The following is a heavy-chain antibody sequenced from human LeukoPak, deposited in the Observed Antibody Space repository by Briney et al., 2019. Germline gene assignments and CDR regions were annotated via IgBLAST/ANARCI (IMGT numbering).Heavy chain of an antibody. J-gene: IGHJ4*02. CDR2: INSDGSST. V-gene: IGHV3-74*01. Sequence: GGSLRLSCAASGFTFSSYCMHWVRQATGGGLVWVSRINSDGSSTSYADSVKGRFTISRDNAKNTLYLQMNSLRAEDTAVYYCARGFDYWGQGTLVTVSS. CDR3: ARGFDY. CDR1: GFTFSSYC.